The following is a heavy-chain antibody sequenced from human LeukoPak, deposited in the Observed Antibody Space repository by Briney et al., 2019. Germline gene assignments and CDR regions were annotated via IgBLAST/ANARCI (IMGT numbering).Heavy chain of an antibody. CDR3: ATGSSTTCYDY. Sequence: GGSLRLSCAASGFTFSSQSMNWVRQAPGEGLEWVSYISISSSTIYYADSVKGRFTISRDNAKNSLYLQMNSLRAEDTAMYYCATGSSTTCYDYWGQGTLVTVSS. CDR2: ISISSSTI. D-gene: IGHD2-2*01. CDR1: GFTFSSQS. V-gene: IGHV3-48*01. J-gene: IGHJ4*02.